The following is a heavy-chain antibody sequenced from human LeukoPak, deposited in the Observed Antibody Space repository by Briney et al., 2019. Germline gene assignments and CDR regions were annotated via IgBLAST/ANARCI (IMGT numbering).Heavy chain of an antibody. CDR2: LNPNSGGT. CDR3: ASDHDYGDHSWVYYFDR. V-gene: IGHV1-2*02. Sequence: GASVKVSCKASGYTFTDYYIYWLRQAPGQGLEWMGWLNPNSGGTNSAQKFQGRVTMTRDTSISTAYMELSRLKSDDTAVYYCASDHDYGDHSWVYYFDRWGQGTLVTVSS. J-gene: IGHJ4*02. D-gene: IGHD4-17*01. CDR1: GYTFTDYY.